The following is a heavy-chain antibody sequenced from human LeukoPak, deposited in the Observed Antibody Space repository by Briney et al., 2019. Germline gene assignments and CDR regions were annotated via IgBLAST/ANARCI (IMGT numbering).Heavy chain of an antibody. V-gene: IGHV4-39*07. Sequence: SETLSLTCAVSGASISSSNYYWGWVRQSPGKGLEWIGSIYYSGSTYYNPSLKSRVTISVDTSKNQFSLKLSSVTAADTAVYYCARVLSIAAAGAFDYWGQGTLVTVSS. CDR2: IYYSGST. J-gene: IGHJ4*02. CDR1: GASISSSNYY. D-gene: IGHD6-13*01. CDR3: ARVLSIAAAGAFDY.